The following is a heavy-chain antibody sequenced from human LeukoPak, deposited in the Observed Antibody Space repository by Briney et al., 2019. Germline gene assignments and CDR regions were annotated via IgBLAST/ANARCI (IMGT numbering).Heavy chain of an antibody. V-gene: IGHV3-30*18. CDR2: ISYDGSNK. CDR3: AKVQYSGSLYYYYGMDV. CDR1: GFTFSSYG. J-gene: IGHJ6*02. D-gene: IGHD1-26*01. Sequence: GRSLRLSCAASGFTFSSYGMHWVRQAPGKGLEWVAVISYDGSNKYYADSVKGRFTVSRDNSKNTLYLQMNSLRAEDTAVYYCAKVQYSGSLYYYYGMDVWGQGTTVTVSS.